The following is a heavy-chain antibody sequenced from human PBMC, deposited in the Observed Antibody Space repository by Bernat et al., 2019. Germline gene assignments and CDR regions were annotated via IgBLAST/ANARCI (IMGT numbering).Heavy chain of an antibody. Sequence: QVQLVESGGGVVQPGRSLRLSCAASGFTFSSYGMHWVRQAPGKGLEWVAVIWYDGSNKYYADFVKGRFTISRDNSKNTLYLQMNSLRAEDTALYYCANGGYCNGGSCYFSAFDIWGQGTMVTVSS. V-gene: IGHV3-33*06. J-gene: IGHJ3*02. D-gene: IGHD2-15*01. CDR2: IWYDGSNK. CDR3: ANGGYCNGGSCYFSAFDI. CDR1: GFTFSSYG.